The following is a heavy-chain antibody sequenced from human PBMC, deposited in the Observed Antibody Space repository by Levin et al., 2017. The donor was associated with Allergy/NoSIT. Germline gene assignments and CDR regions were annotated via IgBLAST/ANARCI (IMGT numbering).Heavy chain of an antibody. CDR3: ARAMAPAAIHDAFDI. Sequence: ASVKVSCKASGYTFTSYGISWVRQAPGQGLEWMGWISAYNGNTNYAQKLQGRVTMTTDTSTSTAYMELRSLRSDDTAVYYCARAMAPAAIHDAFDIWGQGTMVTVSS. V-gene: IGHV1-18*01. D-gene: IGHD2-2*01. CDR1: GYTFTSYG. J-gene: IGHJ3*02. CDR2: ISAYNGNT.